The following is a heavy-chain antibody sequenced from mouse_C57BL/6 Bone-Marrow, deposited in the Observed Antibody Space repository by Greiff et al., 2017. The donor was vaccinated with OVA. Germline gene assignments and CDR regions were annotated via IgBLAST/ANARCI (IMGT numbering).Heavy chain of an antibody. V-gene: IGHV1-22*01. J-gene: IGHJ2*01. D-gene: IGHD1-1*01. Sequence: EVKLMESGPELVKPGASVKMSCKASGYTFTDYNMHWVKQSHGKSLEWIGYINPNNGGTSYNQKFKGKATLTVNKSSSTAYMELRSLTSEDSAVYYCAKPPITTVVRYYFDYWGQGTTLTVSS. CDR2: INPNNGGT. CDR3: AKPPITTVVRYYFDY. CDR1: GYTFTDYN.